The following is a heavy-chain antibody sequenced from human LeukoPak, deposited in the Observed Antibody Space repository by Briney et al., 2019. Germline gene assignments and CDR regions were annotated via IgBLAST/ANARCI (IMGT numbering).Heavy chain of an antibody. CDR2: IIPIFGTA. J-gene: IGHJ4*02. CDR1: GGTFSSYA. V-gene: IGHV1-69*13. Sequence: SVKVSCKASGGTFSSYAISWVRQAPGQGLEWMGGIIPIFGTANYAQKFQGRVTITADESTSTAYMELSSLRSGDTAVYYCARIAAAGTNRIDYWGQGTLVTVSS. D-gene: IGHD6-13*01. CDR3: ARIAAAGTNRIDY.